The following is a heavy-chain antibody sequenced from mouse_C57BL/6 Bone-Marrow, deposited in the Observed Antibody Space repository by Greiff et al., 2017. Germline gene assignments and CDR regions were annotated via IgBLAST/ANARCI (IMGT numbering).Heavy chain of an antibody. D-gene: IGHD6-5*01. CDR3: ARDAYNYFDY. Sequence: QVQLQQSGAELARPGASVKLSCKASGYTFTSSGISWVKQRTGQGLEWIGEIYPRSGNTYYNEQFKGKATLTADKSSSTAYMELRSLTSEDSAVYFCARDAYNYFDYWGQGTTLTVSS. CDR1: GYTFTSSG. J-gene: IGHJ2*01. V-gene: IGHV1-81*01. CDR2: IYPRSGNT.